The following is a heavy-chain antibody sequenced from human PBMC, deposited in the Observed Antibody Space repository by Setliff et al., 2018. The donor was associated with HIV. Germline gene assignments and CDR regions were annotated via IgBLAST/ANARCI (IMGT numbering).Heavy chain of an antibody. V-gene: IGHV3-48*04. D-gene: IGHD4-17*01. Sequence: PGGSLRLSCAASDFTFSGFSMNWVRQAPGKGLEWVSYISTSSYTINYADSVKGRFTISRDNSKSTVDLQMTSLTAEDTAVYYCVKDGDYRNGDYDAFDIWGQGTMVTVSS. CDR3: VKDGDYRNGDYDAFDI. J-gene: IGHJ3*02. CDR1: DFTFSGFS. CDR2: ISTSSYTI.